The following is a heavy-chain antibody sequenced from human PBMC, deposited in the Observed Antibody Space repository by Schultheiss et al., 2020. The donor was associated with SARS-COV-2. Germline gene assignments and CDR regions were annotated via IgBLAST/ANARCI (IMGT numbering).Heavy chain of an antibody. CDR2: IYYSGST. J-gene: IGHJ5*02. D-gene: IGHD6-19*01. V-gene: IGHV4-31*03. CDR1: GGSISSGGYY. Sequence: SETLSLTCTVSGGSISSGGYYWSWIRQHPGKGLEWIGYIYYSGSTYYNPSLKSRVTISVDTSKNQFSLKLSSVTAADTAVYYCARDSQRKAGWFDPWGQGTLVTVSS. CDR3: ARDSQRKAGWFDP.